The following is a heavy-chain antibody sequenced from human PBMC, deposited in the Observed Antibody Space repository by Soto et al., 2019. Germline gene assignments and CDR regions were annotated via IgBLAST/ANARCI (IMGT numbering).Heavy chain of an antibody. V-gene: IGHV1-8*01. CDR3: ARSATYYDFWSGYSKQYGYFDY. CDR1: GYTFTSYD. J-gene: IGHJ4*02. Sequence: QVQLVQSGAEVKKPGASVKVSCKASGYTFTSYDINWVRQATGQGLEWMGWMNPNSGNTGYAQKFQGRVTMTRNTSISTAYMELSSLRSEDTAVYYCARSATYYDFWSGYSKQYGYFDYWGQGTLVTVSS. CDR2: MNPNSGNT. D-gene: IGHD3-3*01.